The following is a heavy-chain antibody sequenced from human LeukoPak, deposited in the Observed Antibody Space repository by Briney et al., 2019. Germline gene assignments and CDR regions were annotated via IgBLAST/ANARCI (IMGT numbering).Heavy chain of an antibody. CDR2: INNDGSST. CDR1: GFTFSNCW. V-gene: IGHV3-74*01. Sequence: GGSLRLSCAASGFTFSNCWMHWVRHAPGKGLVWVSRINNDGSSTSYADSVKGRFTMSRDNADNTLYLQMNSLRVDDTAVYYCARGPTYFDFWGQGTLVTVSS. J-gene: IGHJ4*02. CDR3: ARGPTYFDF.